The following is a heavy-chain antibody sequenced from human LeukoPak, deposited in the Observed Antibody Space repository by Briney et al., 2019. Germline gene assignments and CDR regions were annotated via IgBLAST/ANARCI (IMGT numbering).Heavy chain of an antibody. CDR3: AREVDTYYYDSSPVD. CDR1: GGSISSGDYY. J-gene: IGHJ4*02. CDR2: IYYSGST. V-gene: IGHV4-30-4*01. D-gene: IGHD3-22*01. Sequence: SETLSLTCTVSGGSISSGDYYWSWIRQPPGKGLEWIGYIYYSGSTYYNPSLKSRVTISVDTSKNQFSLKLSSVTAADTAVYYCAREVDTYYYDSSPVDWGKGTLVTVSS.